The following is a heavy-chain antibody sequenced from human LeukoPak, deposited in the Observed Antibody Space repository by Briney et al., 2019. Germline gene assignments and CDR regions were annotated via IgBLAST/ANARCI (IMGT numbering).Heavy chain of an antibody. CDR3: ARVFRPLFGELYAMDV. CDR1: GYTFTGYY. V-gene: IGHV1-2*02. Sequence: GASVKVSCKASGYTFTGYYMHWVRQAPGQGLEWMGWINPNSGGTNYAQKFQGRVTMTRDTSISTAYMELSRLRSDDTAVYYCARVFRPLFGELYAMDVWGQGTTDTVSS. CDR2: INPNSGGT. J-gene: IGHJ6*02. D-gene: IGHD3-10*02.